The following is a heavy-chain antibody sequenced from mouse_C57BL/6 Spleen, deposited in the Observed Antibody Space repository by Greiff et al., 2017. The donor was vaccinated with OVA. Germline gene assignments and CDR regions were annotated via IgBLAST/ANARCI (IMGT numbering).Heavy chain of an antibody. Sequence: QVQLQQSGPELVKPGASVKISCKASGYAFSSSWMNWVKQRPGKGLEWIGRIYPGDGDTNYNGKFKGKATLTADKSSSTAYMQISSLTSEDSAVYFCASGYGNSLFAYWGQGTLVTVSA. CDR2: IYPGDGDT. CDR1: GYAFSSSW. J-gene: IGHJ3*01. D-gene: IGHD2-10*02. CDR3: ASGYGNSLFAY. V-gene: IGHV1-82*01.